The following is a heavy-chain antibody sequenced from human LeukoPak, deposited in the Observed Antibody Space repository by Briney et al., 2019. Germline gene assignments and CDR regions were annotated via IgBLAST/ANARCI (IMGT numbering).Heavy chain of an antibody. CDR1: GFTVTSNY. D-gene: IGHD2-2*01. Sequence: GGSLRLSCAASGFTVTSNYMSWVRQAPGKGLEWVSVIYSGGSTYYADSVKGRFTISRDNAKNSLYLQMNSLRAEDTAVYYCARDLPDIVVVPADYWGQGTLVTVSS. CDR3: ARDLPDIVVVPADY. CDR2: IYSGGST. V-gene: IGHV3-66*01. J-gene: IGHJ4*02.